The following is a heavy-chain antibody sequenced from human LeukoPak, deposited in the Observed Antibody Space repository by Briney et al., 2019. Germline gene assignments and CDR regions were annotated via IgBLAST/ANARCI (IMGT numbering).Heavy chain of an antibody. CDR1: GFTFSTYG. CDR2: IRYDGNSK. D-gene: IGHD6-19*01. Sequence: PGGSLRLSCAASGFTFSTYGLHWVRQAPGKGLEWVAFIRYDGNSKYYADSVKGRFTISRDTSKNTLYLQMNSLRAEDTAVYYCAKDYEVAVARPNWSAFDIWGQGTMVTVSS. V-gene: IGHV3-30*02. J-gene: IGHJ3*02. CDR3: AKDYEVAVARPNWSAFDI.